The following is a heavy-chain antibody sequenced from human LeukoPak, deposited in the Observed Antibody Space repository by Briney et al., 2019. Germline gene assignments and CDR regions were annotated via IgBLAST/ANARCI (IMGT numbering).Heavy chain of an antibody. CDR2: ISSSSSYI. J-gene: IGHJ5*02. V-gene: IGHV3-21*01. CDR3: ARDASGETGTGNWFDP. CDR1: GFTFRNYG. Sequence: GGSLRLSCATSGFTFRNYGMHWVRQAPGKGLEWVSSISSSSSYIYYADSVKGRFTISRDNAKNSLYLQMNSLRAEDTAVYYCARDASGETGTGNWFDPWGQGTLVTVSS. D-gene: IGHD1-1*01.